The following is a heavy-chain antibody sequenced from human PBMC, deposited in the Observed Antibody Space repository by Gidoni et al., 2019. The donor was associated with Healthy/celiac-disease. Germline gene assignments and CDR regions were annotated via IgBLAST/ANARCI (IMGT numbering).Heavy chain of an antibody. V-gene: IGHV3-30-3*01. J-gene: IGHJ6*03. CDR2: ISYDGSNK. Sequence: QVQLVESGGGVVQPGRSLRLSCAASGFTFSSYAMHSVRQAPGKGLEWVAVISYDGSNKYYADSVKGRFTISRDNSKNTLYLQMNSLRAEDTAVYYCARDKVTRWGYCSGGSCRPYYYYMDVWGKGTTVTVSS. CDR1: GFTFSSYA. CDR3: ARDKVTRWGYCSGGSCRPYYYYMDV. D-gene: IGHD2-15*01.